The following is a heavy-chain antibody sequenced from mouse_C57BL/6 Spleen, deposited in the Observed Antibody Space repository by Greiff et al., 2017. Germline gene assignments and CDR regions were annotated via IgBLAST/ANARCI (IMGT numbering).Heavy chain of an antibody. CDR3: ARKRLFFDY. J-gene: IGHJ2*01. Sequence: VQLQQSGPELVKPGASVKMSCTASGYTFTDYTMHWVKQSPGKSLEWIGYINPNNGGTCYNQNVKGQSTLTVDKSSSTVYMELSSLTSEDSAGXYCARKRLFFDYWGKGTTLTVSS. CDR1: GYTFTDYT. V-gene: IGHV1-22*01. CDR2: INPNNGGT.